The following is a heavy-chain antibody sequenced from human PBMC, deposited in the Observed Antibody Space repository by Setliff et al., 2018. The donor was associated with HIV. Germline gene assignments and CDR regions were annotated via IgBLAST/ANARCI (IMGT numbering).Heavy chain of an antibody. J-gene: IGHJ4*02. CDR1: GYTFTDYA. CDR2: INAGNGNT. Sequence: ASVKVSCKASGYTFTDYAVHWVRQAPGQRLEWMGWINAGNGNTKYSQKFQGRVTITRDTSASTAYMELSSLRSEDTAVYYCARDGVEYYYGSGSYYLFDYWGQGTLVTVSS. CDR3: ARDGVEYYYGSGSYYLFDY. D-gene: IGHD3-10*01. V-gene: IGHV1-3*01.